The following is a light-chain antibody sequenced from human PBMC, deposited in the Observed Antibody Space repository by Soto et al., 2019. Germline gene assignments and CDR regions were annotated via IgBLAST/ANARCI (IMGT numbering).Light chain of an antibody. V-gene: IGLV2-23*02. CDR1: SSDVGSYNF. CDR2: EVI. J-gene: IGLJ2*01. Sequence: QSALTQPASVSGSPGQSVTISCTGTSSDVGSYNFVSWYQQHPGKAPELLIYEVIKQPSGLSNRFSGSNSGTTDSLSISGLQPEDEADDDCCSYAGGSTYDVVFGGGTKLTVL. CDR3: CSYAGGSTYDVV.